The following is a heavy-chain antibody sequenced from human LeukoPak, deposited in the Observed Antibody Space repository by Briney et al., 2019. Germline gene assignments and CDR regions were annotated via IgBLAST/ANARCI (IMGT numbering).Heavy chain of an antibody. D-gene: IGHD1-14*01. CDR3: ARTRKGY. V-gene: IGHV3-23*01. CDR1: GFTFNGYG. CDR2: ITGSGGST. Sequence: GGSLRLSCVASGFTFNGYGVSWVRQAPGKGLEWVSSITGSGGSTYYADSVKGRFTISRDNSKNTLYLQMNSLRAEDTAVYYCARTRKGYWGQGTLVTVSS. J-gene: IGHJ4*02.